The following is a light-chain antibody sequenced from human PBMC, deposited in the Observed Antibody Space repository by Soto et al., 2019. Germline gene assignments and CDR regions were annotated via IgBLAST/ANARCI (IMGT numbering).Light chain of an antibody. CDR2: GAS. Sequence: EIVLTQAPDALSIYPGERATVSCRASQNISSRYLAWYQQRPGQAPRLLIYGASSRATGIPDRFSGSGSGTDFTLTISRLEPEDFAVYYCHQYDDSLGTFGPGTKVD. CDR1: QNISSRY. J-gene: IGKJ3*01. CDR3: HQYDDSLGT. V-gene: IGKV3-20*01.